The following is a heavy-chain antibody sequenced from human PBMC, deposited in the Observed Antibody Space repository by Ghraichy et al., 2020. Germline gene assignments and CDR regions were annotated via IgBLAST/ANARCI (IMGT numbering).Heavy chain of an antibody. D-gene: IGHD2-15*01. CDR1: GFTFTDHF. V-gene: IGHV3-72*01. CDR2: SKNKAFGYTT. CDR3: VRVYCRGNDCRMFDY. J-gene: IGHJ4*02. Sequence: LSLTCAASGFTFTDHFMDWVRQAPGKGLEWVGRSKNKAFGYTTEYAASVKGRFTVSRDGSKNSLYLQMNSLKTEDTAVYYCVRVYCRGNDCRMFDYWGQGTLVTVSS.